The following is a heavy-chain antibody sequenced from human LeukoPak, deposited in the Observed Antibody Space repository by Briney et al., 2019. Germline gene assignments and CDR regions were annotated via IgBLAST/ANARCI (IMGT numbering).Heavy chain of an antibody. J-gene: IGHJ4*02. V-gene: IGHV4-59*01. CDR2: IYHSGST. CDR3: ASSGSYYNGIPFDY. Sequence: SETLSLTCTVSGGSISSYYWSWIRQPPGKGLEWIGYIYHSGSTNYNPSLKSRVTISVDTSKNQFSLKLSSVTAADTAVYYCASSGSYYNGIPFDYWGQGTLVTVSS. D-gene: IGHD3-10*01. CDR1: GGSISSYY.